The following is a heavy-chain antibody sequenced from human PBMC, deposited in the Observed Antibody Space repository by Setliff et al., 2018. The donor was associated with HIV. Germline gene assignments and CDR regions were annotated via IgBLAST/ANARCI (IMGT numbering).Heavy chain of an antibody. V-gene: IGHV4-39*07. CDR1: GGSISSSSYY. CDR3: ARDGEQWPVGYYFDY. Sequence: SETLSLTCTVSGGSISSSSYYWGWIRQPPGKGLEWIGSIYYSGSTYYNSSLKSRVTISVDTSKNQFSLKLSSVTAADTAVYYCARDGEQWPVGYYFDYWGQGTLVTVSS. J-gene: IGHJ4*02. D-gene: IGHD6-19*01. CDR2: IYYSGST.